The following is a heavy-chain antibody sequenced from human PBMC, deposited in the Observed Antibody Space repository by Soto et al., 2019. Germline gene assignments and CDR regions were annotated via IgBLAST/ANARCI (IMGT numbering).Heavy chain of an antibody. D-gene: IGHD2-8*02. CDR3: ARILTATGGHFDS. V-gene: IGHV2-5*02. CDR2: IFWDGDK. Sequence: SCPTLVNPTQTLTLTCSFSGFSLTTSGVGVGWVRQSPEKTLEWLALIFWDGDKRYSPSLRSRLTIAKDTSKNQVVLTLTNVEPVDTATYYCARILTATGGHFDSWGQGALVTVSS. J-gene: IGHJ4*02. CDR1: GFSLTTSGVG.